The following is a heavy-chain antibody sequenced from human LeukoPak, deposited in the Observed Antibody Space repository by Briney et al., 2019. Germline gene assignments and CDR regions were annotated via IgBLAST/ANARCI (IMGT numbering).Heavy chain of an antibody. D-gene: IGHD2-21*02. Sequence: GGPLRLSCAASGFTFSSYAMSWVRQAPGKGVEWVSAISGSGGSTYYADSVKGRFTISRDNSKNTLYLQMNSLRAEDTAVYYCAKDRGVVVTPDYWGQGTLVTVSS. V-gene: IGHV3-23*01. CDR3: AKDRGVVVTPDY. CDR2: ISGSGGST. J-gene: IGHJ4*02. CDR1: GFTFSSYA.